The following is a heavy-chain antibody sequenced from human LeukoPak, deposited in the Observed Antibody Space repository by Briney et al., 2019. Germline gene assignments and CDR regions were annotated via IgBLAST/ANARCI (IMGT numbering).Heavy chain of an antibody. Sequence: ASVKVSCKASGYTFTSYDINWVRQATGQGLEWMGWMNPNSGNTGYAQKFQGRVTMTRNTSISTAYMELSSLRSEDTAVYYCASMVQLERRDDDAFDIWGQGTMVTVSS. D-gene: IGHD1-1*01. V-gene: IGHV1-8*01. J-gene: IGHJ3*02. CDR3: ASMVQLERRDDDAFDI. CDR1: GYTFTSYD. CDR2: MNPNSGNT.